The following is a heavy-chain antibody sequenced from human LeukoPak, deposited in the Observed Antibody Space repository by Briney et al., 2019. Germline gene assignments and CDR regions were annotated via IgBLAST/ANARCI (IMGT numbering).Heavy chain of an antibody. CDR2: ISSSSSYI. Sequence: PGGSLRLSCAASGFTFSIYSMNWVRQAPGKGLEWVSSISSSSSYIYYADSVKGRFTISRDNAKNSLYLQMNSLRAEDTAVYYCARVIAGKTPQDYWGQGTLVTVSS. V-gene: IGHV3-21*01. D-gene: IGHD6-13*01. CDR1: GFTFSIYS. CDR3: ARVIAGKTPQDY. J-gene: IGHJ4*02.